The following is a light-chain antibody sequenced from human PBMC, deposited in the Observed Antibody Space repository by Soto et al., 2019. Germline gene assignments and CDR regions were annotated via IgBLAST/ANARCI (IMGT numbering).Light chain of an antibody. CDR2: AAS. V-gene: IGKV1-39*01. J-gene: IGKJ1*01. Sequence: DIQMTQSPSSLSASVVDRVTITCRASQSISSYLHWYQQKPGKAPKLLIYAASSLQSGVPSRFSGSGSGTDFTLTISSLQPEDFATYYCQQSYNTPWKFGQGTKVDIK. CDR3: QQSYNTPWK. CDR1: QSISSY.